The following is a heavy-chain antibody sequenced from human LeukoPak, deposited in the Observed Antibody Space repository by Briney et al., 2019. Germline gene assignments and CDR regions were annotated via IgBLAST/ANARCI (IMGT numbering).Heavy chain of an antibody. Sequence: GGSLRLSCSASGFTCSSYAMHWVRQAPGKGLECMSALSSSGDSSYHADSVKGRLTISRDNSKNTVYLQMSSLRTEDTAVYYCVKNVGGDYYYYYGMDVWGQGTTVTVSS. V-gene: IGHV3-64D*06. CDR1: GFTCSSYA. CDR2: LSSSGDSS. D-gene: IGHD3-16*01. J-gene: IGHJ6*02. CDR3: VKNVGGDYYYYYGMDV.